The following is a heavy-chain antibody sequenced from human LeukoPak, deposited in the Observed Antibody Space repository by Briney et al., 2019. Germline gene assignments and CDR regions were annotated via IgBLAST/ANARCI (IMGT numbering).Heavy chain of an antibody. CDR3: AREARGSYSPW. CDR1: GYTFTSYG. CDR2: INPNSGGT. J-gene: IGHJ4*02. Sequence: ASVKVSCKASGYTFTSYGISWVRQAPGQGLEWMGWINPNSGGTNYVQKSQGRVTMTRDTSISTAYMELSRLRSDDTAVYYCAREARGSYSPWWGQGTLVTVSS. D-gene: IGHD1-26*01. V-gene: IGHV1-2*02.